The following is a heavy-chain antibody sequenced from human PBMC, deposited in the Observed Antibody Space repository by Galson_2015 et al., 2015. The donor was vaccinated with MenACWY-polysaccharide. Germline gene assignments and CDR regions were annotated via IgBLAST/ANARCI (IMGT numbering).Heavy chain of an antibody. J-gene: IGHJ4*02. Sequence: SLRLSCAASGFTFSGSAMHWVRQASGKGLEWVGRIRSKANSYATAYAASVKGRFTISRDDSKNTAYLQMNSLKTEDTAGYYCTMRLGSGWDFGYWGQGTLVTVSS. CDR2: IRSKANSYAT. CDR3: TMRLGSGWDFGY. D-gene: IGHD6-19*01. V-gene: IGHV3-73*01. CDR1: GFTFSGSA.